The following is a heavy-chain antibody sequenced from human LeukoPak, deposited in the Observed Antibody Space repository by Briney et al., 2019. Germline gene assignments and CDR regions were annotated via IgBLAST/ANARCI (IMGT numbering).Heavy chain of an antibody. V-gene: IGHV4-38-2*01. CDR3: ARASGSYGSGSSYYYGMDV. D-gene: IGHD3-10*01. Sequence: SETLSLTCAVSGYSISSGYYWGWIRQPPGKGLEWIGSIFHSGSAYYNPSLKSRVNMSVDASKNQISLKLSSVTAADTDVYYCARASGSYGSGSSYYYGMDVWGKGTTVTVSS. CDR1: GYSISSGYY. J-gene: IGHJ6*04. CDR2: IFHSGSA.